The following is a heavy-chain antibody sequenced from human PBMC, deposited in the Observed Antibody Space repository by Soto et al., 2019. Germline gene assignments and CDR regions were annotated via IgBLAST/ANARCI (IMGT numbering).Heavy chain of an antibody. J-gene: IGHJ5*02. CDR2: IYYSGST. CDR1: VAPSAVVVTT. Sequence: SETLSSPALSLVAPSAVVVTTGAGSGSPPGKGLEWIGYIYYSGSTNYNPSLKSRVTISVDTSKNQFSLKLSSVTAADTAVYYCAVHYDTMSWFDPWGQGTLVTVSS. V-gene: IGHV4-61*01. CDR3: AVHYDTMSWFDP. D-gene: IGHD3-16*01.